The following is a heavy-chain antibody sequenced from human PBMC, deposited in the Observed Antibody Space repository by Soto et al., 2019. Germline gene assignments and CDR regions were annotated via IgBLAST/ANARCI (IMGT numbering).Heavy chain of an antibody. CDR3: ASVGCSGGSCSYYYYGMDV. V-gene: IGHV3-53*01. D-gene: IGHD2-15*01. CDR1: GFTVSSNY. CDR2: IYSGGST. J-gene: IGHJ6*02. Sequence: GGSLRLSCAASGFTVSSNYMSWVRQAPGKGLEWVSVIYSGGSTYYADSVKGRFTISRDNSKNTLYLQMNSLRAEDTAVYYCASVGCSGGSCSYYYYGMDVWGQGTTVTVSS.